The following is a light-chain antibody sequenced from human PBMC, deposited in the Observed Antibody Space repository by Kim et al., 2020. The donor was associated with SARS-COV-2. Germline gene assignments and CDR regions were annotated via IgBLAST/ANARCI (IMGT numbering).Light chain of an antibody. Sequence: EIVLTQSPATLSVSPGERATLSCGASQSVNNNLAWYQQKPGQAPRLLIYGASTRATDIPDRFSGSGSGTEFTLIISNLHSEDIAVYYCQQYDNWPPDTFGQGTKLE. CDR3: QQYDNWPPDT. CDR1: QSVNNN. V-gene: IGKV3-15*01. J-gene: IGKJ2*01. CDR2: GAS.